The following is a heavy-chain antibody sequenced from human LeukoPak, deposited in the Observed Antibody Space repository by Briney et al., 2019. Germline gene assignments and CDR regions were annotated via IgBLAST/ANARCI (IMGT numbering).Heavy chain of an antibody. CDR3: ARENKGYSSSWYSPPPARSYYYMDV. J-gene: IGHJ6*03. V-gene: IGHV4-28*03. CDR1: GYSIKSSNW. CDR2: IYYSGSI. Sequence: SETLSLTCAVSGYSIKSSNWWGWIRQPPGKGLEWIGHIYYSGSIYYNPSLKSRVTMSVDTSKNQFSLKVKSVTAVDTAVYYCARENKGYSSSWYSPPPARSYYYMDVWGKGTTVTVSS. D-gene: IGHD6-13*01.